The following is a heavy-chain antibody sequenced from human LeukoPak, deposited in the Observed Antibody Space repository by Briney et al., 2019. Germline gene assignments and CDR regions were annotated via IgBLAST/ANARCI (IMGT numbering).Heavy chain of an antibody. CDR2: INPNSGGT. J-gene: IGHJ4*02. CDR1: GYTFTGYF. V-gene: IGHV1-2*02. CDR3: ARGDGFGGHDLISY. Sequence: ASVKVSCKASGYTFTGYFMHWVRQAPGQGLEWMGWINPNSGGTNYAQKFQGRVTMTRDTSISTAYMELSRLRSDDTAVYYCARGDGFGGHDLISYWGQGTLVTVSS. D-gene: IGHD5-12*01.